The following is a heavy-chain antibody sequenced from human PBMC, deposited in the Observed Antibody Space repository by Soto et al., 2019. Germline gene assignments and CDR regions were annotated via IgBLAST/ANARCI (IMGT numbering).Heavy chain of an antibody. V-gene: IGHV3-23*01. D-gene: IGHD3-3*01. Sequence: GGSLRLSCAASGFTFSSYAMSWVRQAPGKGLEWVSAISGSGGSTYYADSVKGRFTISRDNSKNTLYLQMNSLRAEDTAVYYCAKKWDDFWSGYYTYYFDYWGQGTLVTVSS. CDR1: GFTFSSYA. CDR3: AKKWDDFWSGYYTYYFDY. CDR2: ISGSGGST. J-gene: IGHJ4*02.